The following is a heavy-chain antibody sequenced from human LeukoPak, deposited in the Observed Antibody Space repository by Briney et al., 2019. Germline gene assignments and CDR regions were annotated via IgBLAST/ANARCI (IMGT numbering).Heavy chain of an antibody. CDR2: IIPIFGTA. Sequence: SVKVSCKASGGTFSSYAISWVRQAPGQGLEWMGGIIPIFGTANYAQKFQGRVTITADESTSTAYMELSSLRSEDTAVYYCARGRDCGGDCYYYYYGMDVWGKGTTATVSS. V-gene: IGHV1-69*13. D-gene: IGHD2-21*02. CDR3: ARGRDCGGDCYYYYYGMDV. J-gene: IGHJ6*04. CDR1: GGTFSSYA.